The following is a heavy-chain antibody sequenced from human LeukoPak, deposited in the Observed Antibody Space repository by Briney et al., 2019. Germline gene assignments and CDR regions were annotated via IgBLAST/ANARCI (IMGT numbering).Heavy chain of an antibody. V-gene: IGHV1-69*05. CDR2: IIPIFGTA. D-gene: IGHD3-10*01. CDR1: GGTFSSYA. J-gene: IGHJ4*02. CDR3: ARGGNRRGSGIGRG. Sequence: ASVKVSCKASGGTFSSYAISWVRQAPGQGLEWMGGIIPIFGTANYAQKFQGRVTITTDESTSTAYMELSSLRSEDTAVYYCARGGNRRGSGIGRGWGQGTLVTVSS.